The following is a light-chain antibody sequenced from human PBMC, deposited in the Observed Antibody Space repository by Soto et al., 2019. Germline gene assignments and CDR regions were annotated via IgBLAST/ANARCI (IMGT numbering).Light chain of an antibody. Sequence: QSALTQPASVSGSPGQSITISCTGTSSDVGGYNYVSWYQQHPGKAPKLMVYDVSNRPSGVSNRFSGSNSGNTASLTISGLQAEDEADYDCSSYTSSSTLNVFGTGTKLTVL. CDR2: DVS. CDR3: SSYTSSSTLNV. J-gene: IGLJ1*01. V-gene: IGLV2-14*01. CDR1: SSDVGGYNY.